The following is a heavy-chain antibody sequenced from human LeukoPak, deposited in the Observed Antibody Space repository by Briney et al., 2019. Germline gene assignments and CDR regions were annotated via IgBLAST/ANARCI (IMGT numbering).Heavy chain of an antibody. J-gene: IGHJ3*02. Sequence: PGGSLRLSCAASGFTFSSYAMIGVRQAPGKGLECVSAISGSGGSTYYTDSVKGRFTISRDNSKNTLYLQMNSLRAEDTAVYYCAKLGSTSCRDAFDIWGQGTMVTVSS. D-gene: IGHD2-2*01. CDR1: GFTFSSYA. CDR3: AKLGSTSCRDAFDI. CDR2: ISGSGGST. V-gene: IGHV3-23*01.